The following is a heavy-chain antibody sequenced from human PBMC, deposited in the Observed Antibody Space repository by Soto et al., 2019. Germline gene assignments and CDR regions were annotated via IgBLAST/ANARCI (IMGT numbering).Heavy chain of an antibody. D-gene: IGHD2-2*01. J-gene: IGHJ5*01. CDR2: LSFDGSNK. V-gene: IGHV3-30*18. CDR1: RFSFSNFG. Sequence: QEQLVESGGGVVQPGMSLRLSCVASRFSFSNFGMHWVRQAPGKGLEWVAALSFDGSNKNYADGVRGRFTISRDNSKNTLYLHMNSLRSDYTAMYYCAKGGCSSSSCSFDSWGQGTLVTV. CDR3: AKGGCSSSSCSFDS.